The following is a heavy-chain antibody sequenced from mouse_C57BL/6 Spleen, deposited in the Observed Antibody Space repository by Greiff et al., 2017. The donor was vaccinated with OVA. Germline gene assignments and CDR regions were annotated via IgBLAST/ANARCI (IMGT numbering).Heavy chain of an antibody. D-gene: IGHD4-1*01. Sequence: QVQLQQSGPELVKPGASVKISCKASGYAFSSSWMNWVKQRPGKGLEWIGRIYPGDGDTNYNGKFKGKATLTADKSSSTAYMQLSSLTSEDSAVYFCARGLTGAWFAYWGQGTLVTVSA. V-gene: IGHV1-82*01. CDR3: ARGLTGAWFAY. CDR2: IYPGDGDT. J-gene: IGHJ3*01. CDR1: GYAFSSSW.